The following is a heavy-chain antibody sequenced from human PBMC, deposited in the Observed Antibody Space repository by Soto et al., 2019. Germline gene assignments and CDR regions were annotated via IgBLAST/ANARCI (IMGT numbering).Heavy chain of an antibody. D-gene: IGHD3-10*01. CDR3: ARGAYYYGSGSTLSSDYYGMDV. CDR2: IYHSGST. J-gene: IGHJ6*02. V-gene: IGHV4-30-2*01. Sequence: PSETLSLTCAVSGGSISSGGYSWSWIRQPPGKGLEWIGYIYHSGSTYYNPSLKSRVTISVDRSKNQFSLKLSSVTAADTAVYYCARGAYYYGSGSTLSSDYYGMDVWGQGTTVTV. CDR1: GGSISSGGYS.